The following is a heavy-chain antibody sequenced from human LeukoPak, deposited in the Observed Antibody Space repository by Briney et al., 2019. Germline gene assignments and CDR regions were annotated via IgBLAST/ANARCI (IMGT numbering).Heavy chain of an antibody. Sequence: SETLSLTCTVSGYSISSGYYWGWIRPPPGKGLEWIGSIYHSGRTYYNPSLKSRVTISVDTSKNQFSLKLTSVTAADTAVYYCARGGSWFDPWGQGTLVTVSS. J-gene: IGHJ5*02. CDR1: GYSISSGYY. D-gene: IGHD3-10*01. CDR3: ARGGSWFDP. V-gene: IGHV4-38-2*02. CDR2: IYHSGRT.